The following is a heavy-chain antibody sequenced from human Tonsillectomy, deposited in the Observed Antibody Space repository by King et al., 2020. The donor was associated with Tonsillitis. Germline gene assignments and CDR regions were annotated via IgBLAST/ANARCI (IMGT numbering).Heavy chain of an antibody. CDR2: ISAYNGNT. CDR1: GYTFTSYG. CDR3: ARDLWDDMLTPEYYFDN. D-gene: IGHD3-9*01. J-gene: IGHJ4*02. Sequence: QLVQSGAEVKKPGASVKVSCKASGYTFTSYGISWVRQAPGQGLEWMGWISAYNGNTNYAQKLQGRVTMTTDTSTSTAYMELRSLRSDYTAVYYCARDLWDDMLTPEYYFDNWGQGTLVTVSS. V-gene: IGHV1-18*04.